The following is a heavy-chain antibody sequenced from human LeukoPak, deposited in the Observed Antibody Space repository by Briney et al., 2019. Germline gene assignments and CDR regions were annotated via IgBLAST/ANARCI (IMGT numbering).Heavy chain of an antibody. Sequence: GGSLRLSCAASGFTFTSYSMNWVRQAPGKGLEWVSTISGGGGSTYYADSVKGRFTISRDNSKNTLYLQVNSLRAEDTAVYYCAKDPGGMDVWGQGTRVTVSS. CDR3: AKDPGGMDV. CDR2: ISGGGGST. CDR1: GFTFTSYS. V-gene: IGHV3-23*01. J-gene: IGHJ6*02.